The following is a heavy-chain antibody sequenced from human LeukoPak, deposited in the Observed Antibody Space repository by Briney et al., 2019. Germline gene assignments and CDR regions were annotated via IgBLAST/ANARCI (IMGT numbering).Heavy chain of an antibody. CDR1: GYTFTSYG. D-gene: IGHD4-17*01. V-gene: IGHV1-18*01. CDR2: ISAYNGNT. J-gene: IGHJ4*02. Sequence: ASVKVSGKASGYTFTSYGISWVRQAPGQGLEWMGWISAYNGNTNYAQKLQGRVTMTTDTSTSTAYMELRSLRSDDTAVYYCARDRYGDYAGEADYWGQGTLVTVSS. CDR3: ARDRYGDYAGEADY.